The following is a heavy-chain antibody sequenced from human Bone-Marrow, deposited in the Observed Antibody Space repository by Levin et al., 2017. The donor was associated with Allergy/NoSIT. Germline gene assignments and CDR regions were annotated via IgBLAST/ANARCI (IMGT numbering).Heavy chain of an antibody. CDR1: GNSLTEFS. D-gene: IGHD3-10*01. CDR2: FDPEEEDT. J-gene: IGHJ1*01. Sequence: VASVKVSCKVTGNSLTEFSMHWVRQAPGKGLEWMGGFDPEEEDTIYARKFQGRVTMTEDTPTDTAYMELTSLRSEDAAVYYWEAAYGSGYTGLQLWGQGTLVTVSS. V-gene: IGHV1-24*01. CDR3: EAAYGSGYTGLQL.